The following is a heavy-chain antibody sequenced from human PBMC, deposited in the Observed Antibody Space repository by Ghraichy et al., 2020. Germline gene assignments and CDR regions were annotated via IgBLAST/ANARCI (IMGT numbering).Heavy chain of an antibody. CDR2: INPSGGST. CDR1: GYTFTSYF. D-gene: IGHD1-26*01. Sequence: ASVKVSCKASGYTFTSYFMHWVRQAPGQGLEWMGIINPSGGSTSYAQKFQGRVTMTRDTSTSTVYMELSSLRSEDTAVYYCARVNVEWELLGHANWYFDLWGRGTLVTVSS. J-gene: IGHJ2*01. V-gene: IGHV1-46*03. CDR3: ARVNVEWELLGHANWYFDL.